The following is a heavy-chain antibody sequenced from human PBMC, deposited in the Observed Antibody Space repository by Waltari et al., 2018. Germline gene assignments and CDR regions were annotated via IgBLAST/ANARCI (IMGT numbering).Heavy chain of an antibody. CDR2: VTHSGCA. CDR3: ARGAAAAGSFDY. J-gene: IGHJ4*01. CDR1: GGYFSGYY. Sequence: QVQLQQWGAGLLKPSETLSLTCAVSGGYFSGYYWSWIRQPQGKGLEWIGEVTHSGCANANPTLKRRVTIAVDTSKNQFSLRLSSVTAADTAVYYCARGAAAAGSFDYWGHGTLVTVSS. V-gene: IGHV4-34*01. D-gene: IGHD6-13*01.